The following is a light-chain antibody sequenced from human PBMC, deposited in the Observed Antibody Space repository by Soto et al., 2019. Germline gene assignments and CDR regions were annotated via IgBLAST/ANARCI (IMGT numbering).Light chain of an antibody. CDR2: GAS. CDR3: QQYSDSPIT. Sequence: EIVMTQSPATLSVSPGERATLSCRASQSVGRNLAWYQQRPGQAPSLLIHGASARPSGVPARFSGSGSGTDFTLTILSLQSDDFAVYYCQQYSDSPITFGPGTTVDLK. J-gene: IGKJ3*01. CDR1: QSVGRN. V-gene: IGKV3-15*01.